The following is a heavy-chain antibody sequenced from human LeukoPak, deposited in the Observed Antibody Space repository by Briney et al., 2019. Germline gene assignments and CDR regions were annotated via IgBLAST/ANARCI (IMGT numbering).Heavy chain of an antibody. Sequence: GSLRLSCAASGFTFSSYSMNWVRQAPGKGLEWVSYISSASGSIYYADSVKGRFTISRDNAKNSLFLQMNSLRAEDTAVYYCARFPAYCSSTSCYYDYWGQGTLVTVSS. V-gene: IGHV3-48*04. J-gene: IGHJ4*02. D-gene: IGHD2-2*01. CDR1: GFTFSSYS. CDR2: ISSASGSI. CDR3: ARFPAYCSSTSCYYDY.